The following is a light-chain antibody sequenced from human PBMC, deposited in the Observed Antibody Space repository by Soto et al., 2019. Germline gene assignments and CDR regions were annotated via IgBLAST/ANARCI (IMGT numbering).Light chain of an antibody. CDR1: QSVISN. CDR2: GAS. J-gene: IGKJ4*01. CDR3: QQYNNWPLT. V-gene: IGKV3-15*01. Sequence: EIVITLSPATRSVSPGERATLSCRASQSVISNLAWYPQKPGRPPRLLIYGASTRETGFPARFSCSGSGPECTRTISSLQSEDVSVYYCQQYNNWPLTFGGGTKVDIK.